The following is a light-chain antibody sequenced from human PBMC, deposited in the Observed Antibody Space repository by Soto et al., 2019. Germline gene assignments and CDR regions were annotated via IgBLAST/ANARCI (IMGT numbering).Light chain of an antibody. J-gene: IGKJ1*01. V-gene: IGKV1-5*01. CDR2: DAS. Sequence: DIQMTQSPSTLSASVGDRVTITCRASQSISSWLAWYQQKPGKAPKLLIYDASSLESGVPSRFSGSGSGTEFYLTISSLQPDDFATYYCQQYNSYSRTTFGQGTKVEIK. CDR1: QSISSW. CDR3: QQYNSYSRTT.